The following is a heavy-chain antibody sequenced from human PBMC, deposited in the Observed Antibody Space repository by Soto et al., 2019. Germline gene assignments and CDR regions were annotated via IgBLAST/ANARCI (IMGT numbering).Heavy chain of an antibody. CDR2: IGGDGYT. CDR3: ARDPSGSGPDFDS. J-gene: IGHJ4*02. D-gene: IGHD3-10*01. V-gene: IGHV3-23*01. Sequence: SLRLSCAASGFTFSNYAMTWVRQAPGKGLEWVSRIGGDGYTQYPESLRGRFSISRDNSKKTLYLQMSNLRAEDTAIYYCARDPSGSGPDFDSWGQGTLVTVSS. CDR1: GFTFSNYA.